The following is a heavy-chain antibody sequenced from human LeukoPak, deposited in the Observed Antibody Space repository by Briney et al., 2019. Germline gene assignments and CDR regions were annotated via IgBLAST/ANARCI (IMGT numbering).Heavy chain of an antibody. D-gene: IGHD4-23*01. CDR1: GGSFSGCY. Sequence: SETLSLTCAVYGGSFSGCYWSWIRQPPGKGLEWIGYIYHSGSTYYNPSLKSRVTISVDRSKNQFSLKLSSVTAADTAVYYCATWATVAMRAFDYWGQGTLVTVSS. J-gene: IGHJ4*02. V-gene: IGHV4-34*01. CDR3: ATWATVAMRAFDY. CDR2: IYHSGST.